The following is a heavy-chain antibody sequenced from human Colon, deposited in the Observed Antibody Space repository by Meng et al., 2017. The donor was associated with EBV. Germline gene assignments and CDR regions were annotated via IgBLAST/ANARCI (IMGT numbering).Heavy chain of an antibody. D-gene: IGHD5-18*01. J-gene: IGHJ2*01. CDR2: IYYSGST. V-gene: IGHV4-30-4*01. CDR3: ARVGWRQWSFDL. Sequence: SPGLGTSVQTLARTLAVSGGLTNSVDYYWSCSRQPPGKGLELIGHIYYSGSTSYNPSLKSRVTISVDTSNNPFSLKLSSVTDADTAVYYCARVGWRQWSFDLWGRGTLVTVSS. CDR1: GGLTNSVDYY.